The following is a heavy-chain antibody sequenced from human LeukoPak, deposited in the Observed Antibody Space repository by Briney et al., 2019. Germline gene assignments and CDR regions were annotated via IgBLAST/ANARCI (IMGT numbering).Heavy chain of an antibody. CDR2: INHSGST. J-gene: IGHJ4*02. D-gene: IGHD3-3*01. CDR3: ARGRNSDYYDFWSGTSGRVFDY. Sequence: PSETLSLTCAVYGGSFSGYYWSWIRQPPGKGLEWIGQINHSGSTNYNPSLKSRVTISVDTSKNQFSLKLSSVTAADTAVYYCARGRNSDYYDFWSGTSGRVFDYWGQGTLVTVSS. V-gene: IGHV4-34*01. CDR1: GGSFSGYY.